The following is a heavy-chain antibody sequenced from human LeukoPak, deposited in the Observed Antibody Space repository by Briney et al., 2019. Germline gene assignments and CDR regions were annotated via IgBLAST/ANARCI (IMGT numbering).Heavy chain of an antibody. CDR1: GGSISSGGYY. CDR2: IYYSGST. D-gene: IGHD6-13*01. J-gene: IGHJ5*01. V-gene: IGHV4-31*03. CDR3: ARSYGSSWFDY. Sequence: PSETLSLTCTVSGGSISSGGYYWSWIRQHPGKGLEWIGYIYYSGSTYYNPSLKSRVTISVDTSKNQFSLKLSPVTAADTAVYCCARSYGSSWFDYWGQGTLVTVSS.